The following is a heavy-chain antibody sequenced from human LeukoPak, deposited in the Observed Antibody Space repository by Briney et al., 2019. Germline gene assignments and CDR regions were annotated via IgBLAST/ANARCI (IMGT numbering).Heavy chain of an antibody. V-gene: IGHV4-39*01. D-gene: IGHD3-9*01. CDR3: ARSHYDISIDY. CDR1: GGSISSGSYY. J-gene: IGHJ4*02. Sequence: SETLSLTCAVSGGSISSGSYYWGWIRQPPGKGLEWIGTVYYSGSTYYNPSLKSRVIISVHTSTNQFSLKLSSATAADTAVYYCARSHYDISIDYWGQGTLVTVSS. CDR2: VYYSGST.